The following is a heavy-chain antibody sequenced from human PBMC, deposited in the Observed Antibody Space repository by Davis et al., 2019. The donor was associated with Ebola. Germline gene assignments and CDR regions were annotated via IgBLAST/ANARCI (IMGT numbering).Heavy chain of an antibody. J-gene: IGHJ4*02. V-gene: IGHV1-46*01. CDR2: INPSGGST. CDR1: GYTFTGYY. D-gene: IGHD3-3*01. Sequence: ASVKVSCKASGYTFTGYYMHWVRQAPGQGLEWMGIINPSGGSTSYAQKFQGRVTMTRDTSTSTVYMELSSLRSEDTAVYYCARAGITIFGVVLGDYWGQGTLVTVSS. CDR3: ARAGITIFGVVLGDY.